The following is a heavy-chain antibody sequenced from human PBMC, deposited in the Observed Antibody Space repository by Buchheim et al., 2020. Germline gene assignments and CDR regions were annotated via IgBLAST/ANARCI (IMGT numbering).Heavy chain of an antibody. V-gene: IGHV3-30*04. CDR1: GFTFSSYA. Sequence: QVQLVESGGGVVQPGRSLRLSCAASGFTFSSYAMHWVRQAPGKGLEWVAVISYDGSNKYYADSVKGRFTITRENSKNTPSLQMNSLRAEDTAVYYCARGGYQLLVDYYYYGMDVWGQGTT. J-gene: IGHJ6*02. D-gene: IGHD2-2*01. CDR3: ARGGYQLLVDYYYYGMDV. CDR2: ISYDGSNK.